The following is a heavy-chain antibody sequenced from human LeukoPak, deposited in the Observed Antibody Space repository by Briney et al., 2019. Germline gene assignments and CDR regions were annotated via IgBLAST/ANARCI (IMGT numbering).Heavy chain of an antibody. CDR1: GYTFTSYA. D-gene: IGHD1-26*01. CDR2: INTNTGNP. Sequence: EASVTVSCTASGYTFTSYAMNWVRQAPGQGLEWMGWINTNTGNPTYAQGFTGRFVFSLDTSVSTAYLQISSLKAEDTAVYYCARDKLVALVGASGDAFDIWGQGTMVTVSS. V-gene: IGHV7-4-1*02. CDR3: ARDKLVALVGASGDAFDI. J-gene: IGHJ3*02.